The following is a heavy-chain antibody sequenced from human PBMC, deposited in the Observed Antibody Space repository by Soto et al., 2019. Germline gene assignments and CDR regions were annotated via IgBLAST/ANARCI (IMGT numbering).Heavy chain of an antibody. Sequence: QVQLQQWGAGLLKPSETLSLTCAVYGGSFSGYYWSWIRQPPGKGLEWIGEINHSGSTNYNPSLKSRVTISVDPSKNQFSLKLSSVTAADTAVYYCARDGYSSSWYRVHYFDYWGQGTLVTVSS. V-gene: IGHV4-34*01. J-gene: IGHJ4*02. D-gene: IGHD6-13*01. CDR3: ARDGYSSSWYRVHYFDY. CDR1: GGSFSGYY. CDR2: INHSGST.